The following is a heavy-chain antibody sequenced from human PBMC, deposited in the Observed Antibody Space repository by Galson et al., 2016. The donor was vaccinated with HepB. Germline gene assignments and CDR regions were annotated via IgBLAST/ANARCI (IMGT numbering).Heavy chain of an antibody. CDR3: ARDRGASSGGGWFDP. D-gene: IGHD3-10*01. J-gene: IGHJ5*02. CDR1: GGSISSGGYY. V-gene: IGHV4-31*03. Sequence: TLSLTCTVSGGSISSGGYYWTWIRQLPEKGLEWIGYIFYSGSTYYNPSLKSRVTISVDTSKNQFTLRLSSVTAADTAVYYCARDRGASSGGGWFDPWGQGTLVIVSS. CDR2: IFYSGST.